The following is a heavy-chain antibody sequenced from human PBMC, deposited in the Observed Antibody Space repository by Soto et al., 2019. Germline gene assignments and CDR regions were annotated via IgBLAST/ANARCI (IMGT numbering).Heavy chain of an antibody. J-gene: IGHJ2*01. CDR2: MNPNSGKA. CDR3: ARGLVVVSATYWYFDL. Sequence: QVQLVQSGAEVKKPAASVKVSCKASGYTFTSYDINWVRQAAGQGLEWIGWMNPNSGKAVYAQKFQGRVTMAGNTSVSTAYMELSSLRSDDTAVYFCARGLVVVSATYWYFDLWGRGTLVTVSS. CDR1: GYTFTSYD. D-gene: IGHD2-15*01. V-gene: IGHV1-8*01.